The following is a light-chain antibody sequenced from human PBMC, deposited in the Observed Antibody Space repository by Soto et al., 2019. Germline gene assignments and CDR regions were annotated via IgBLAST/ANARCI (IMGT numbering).Light chain of an antibody. CDR2: GAS. V-gene: IGKV3-20*01. CDR3: HQFESSLT. J-gene: IGKJ1*01. Sequence: EIVLTQSPGSLSLSPGERATLSCRTSQSVSSRFIAWYQQQPGQAPRLLIFGASVRATGVPDRFSGSGSGTDFTLTISRLEPEDFAVYYCHQFESSLTFGQGITVE. CDR1: QSVSSRF.